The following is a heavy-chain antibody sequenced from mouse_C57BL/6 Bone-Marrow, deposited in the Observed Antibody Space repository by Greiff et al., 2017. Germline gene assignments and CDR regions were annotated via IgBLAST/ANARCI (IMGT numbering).Heavy chain of an antibody. CDR3: ARRDDYDGDYYAMDY. J-gene: IGHJ4*01. V-gene: IGHV5-17*01. Sequence: EVNVVASGGGLVKPGGSLKLSCAASGFTFSDYGMHWVRQAPEKGLEWVAYISSGSSTIYYADTVKGRVTISRDNAKNTLFLQMTRLRSEDTAMYYCARRDDYDGDYYAMDYWGQGTSVTVSS. CDR2: ISSGSSTI. CDR1: GFTFSDYG. D-gene: IGHD2-4*01.